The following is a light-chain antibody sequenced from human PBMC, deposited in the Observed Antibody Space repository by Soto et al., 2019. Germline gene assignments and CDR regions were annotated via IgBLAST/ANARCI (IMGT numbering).Light chain of an antibody. CDR2: EAT. CDR1: SSDVGGYNL. CDR3: CAYAGSGTVV. J-gene: IGLJ3*02. Sequence: QSALTQPRSVSGSPGQSVAISCTGTSSDVGGYNLVSWYQQHPGKAPKVMIYEATKRPSGVSNRFSGSKSGNTASLTISGLQAEDEADYYCCAYAGSGTVVFGGGTKLTVL. V-gene: IGLV2-23*01.